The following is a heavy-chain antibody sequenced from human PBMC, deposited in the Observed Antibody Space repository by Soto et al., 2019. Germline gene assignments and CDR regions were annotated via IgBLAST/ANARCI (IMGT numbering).Heavy chain of an antibody. Sequence: ASVKVSCKASGYTFTSYGISWVRQAPGQGLEWMGWISAYNGNTNYAQKLQGRVTMTTDTSTSTAYMELRSLRSDDTAVYYCARDPSGSYYDYYYYGMDVWGQGTTVTVSS. J-gene: IGHJ6*02. D-gene: IGHD1-26*01. CDR2: ISAYNGNT. CDR3: ARDPSGSYYDYYYYGMDV. V-gene: IGHV1-18*04. CDR1: GYTFTSYG.